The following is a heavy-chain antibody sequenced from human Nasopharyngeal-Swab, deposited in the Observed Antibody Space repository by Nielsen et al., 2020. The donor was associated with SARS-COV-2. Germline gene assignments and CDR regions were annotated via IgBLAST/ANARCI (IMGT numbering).Heavy chain of an antibody. V-gene: IGHV4-34*01. CDR2: INHSGST. CDR3: ARAGIAAAGYYYYGMDV. Sequence: SETLSLTCAVYGGSFSGYYWSWIRQPPGKGLEWIGEINHSGSTNYNPSLKSRVTISVDTSKNQFSLKLSSVTAADTAVYYCARAGIAAAGYYYYGMDVWGQETTVTVSS. J-gene: IGHJ6*02. D-gene: IGHD6-13*01. CDR1: GGSFSGYY.